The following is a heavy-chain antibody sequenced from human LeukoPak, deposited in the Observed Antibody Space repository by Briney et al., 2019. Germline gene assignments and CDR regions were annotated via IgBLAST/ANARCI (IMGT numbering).Heavy chain of an antibody. V-gene: IGHV4-59*08. CDR3: ARRLARRGYGDYCDY. Sequence: SETLSLTCTDSGGSISGYYWSWLRQPPGKGLEWIGYIYHSGSTNYTPSLKSRVTISVDTSKNQFSLKLSSVTAADTAVYYCARRLARRGYGDYCDYWGQGTLVTVSS. CDR2: IYHSGST. D-gene: IGHD4-17*01. CDR1: GGSISGYY. J-gene: IGHJ4*02.